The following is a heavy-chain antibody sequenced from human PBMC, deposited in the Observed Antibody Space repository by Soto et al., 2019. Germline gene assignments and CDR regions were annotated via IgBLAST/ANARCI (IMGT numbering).Heavy chain of an antibody. V-gene: IGHV1-69*13. D-gene: IGHD4-17*01. CDR3: ARSVSSVGYYYYYGMDV. CDR2: IIPIFGTA. Sequence: SVKVSCKASGGTFSSYAISWVRQAPGQGLEWMGGIIPIFGTANYAQKFQGRVTITADESTSTAYMELSSLRSEDTAVYYCARSVSSVGYYYYYGMDVWGQGTTVTVSS. J-gene: IGHJ6*02. CDR1: GGTFSSYA.